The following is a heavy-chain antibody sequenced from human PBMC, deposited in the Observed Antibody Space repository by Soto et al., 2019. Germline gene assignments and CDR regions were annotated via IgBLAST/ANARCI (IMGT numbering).Heavy chain of an antibody. Sequence: ASVKVSCKASGYTFTSYAMHWVRQAPGQRLEWMGWINAGNGNTKYSQKFQGRVTITRDTSASTAYMELSSLRSEDTAVYYCARPPVRPGLVTEFDYWGQGTLVTVSS. J-gene: IGHJ4*02. V-gene: IGHV1-3*01. D-gene: IGHD3-9*01. CDR3: ARPPVRPGLVTEFDY. CDR2: INAGNGNT. CDR1: GYTFTSYA.